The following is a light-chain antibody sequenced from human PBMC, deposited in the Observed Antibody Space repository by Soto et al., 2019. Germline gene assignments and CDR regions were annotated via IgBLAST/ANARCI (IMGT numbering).Light chain of an antibody. V-gene: IGKV3-20*01. CDR1: QSVSSSY. CDR3: QQYVNSPST. J-gene: IGKJ1*01. CDR2: GAS. Sequence: EIVLTQSPGTLSLSPGERATLSCRASQSVSSSYLAWYQQKPGQAPRLFIYGASSRATGTPDRFSGSGSGTDFTLTISRPESEDFAVYYCQQYVNSPSTFGQGTKVEIK.